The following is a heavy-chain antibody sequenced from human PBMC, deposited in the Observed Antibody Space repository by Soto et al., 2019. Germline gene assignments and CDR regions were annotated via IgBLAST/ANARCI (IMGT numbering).Heavy chain of an antibody. CDR1: GDSFSSYA. CDR3: AASDSSSWQHDY. D-gene: IGHD6-13*01. CDR2: IIPIFETA. J-gene: IGHJ4*02. V-gene: IGHV1-69*01. Sequence: QVQLVQSGAELKKPGSSVRVSCKISGDSFSSYASSWVRQAPGEGLEWVGGIIPIFETANYAQKFQGRVTITAVESTTTAYMEVTRLRPEDTAFFYCAASDSSSWQHDYWGQGTLITVSS.